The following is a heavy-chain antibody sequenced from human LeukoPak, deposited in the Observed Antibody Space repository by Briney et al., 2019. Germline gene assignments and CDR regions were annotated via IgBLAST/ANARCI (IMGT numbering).Heavy chain of an antibody. Sequence: PGGSLRLSXAASGFTFSIYAMSWVRQAPGKGLEWVSSITSSGTGTYYAESVKGRFTISRDNSENTLYLRMNSLRAEDTAVYYCAKDRPNYYDSSGHYYRRNGDSWGQGTLVTVSS. D-gene: IGHD3-22*01. V-gene: IGHV3-23*01. CDR2: ITSSGTGT. CDR3: AKDRPNYYDSSGHYYRRNGDS. CDR1: GFTFSIYA. J-gene: IGHJ5*01.